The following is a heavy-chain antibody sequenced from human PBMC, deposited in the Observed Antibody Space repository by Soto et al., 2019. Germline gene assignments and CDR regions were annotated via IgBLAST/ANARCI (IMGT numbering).Heavy chain of an antibody. Sequence: QVQLVQSGAEEKKPGASVKVSCKASGYTFTSYAMHWVRQAPGQRLEWMGWINAGNGNTKHSQKLQARVTITRDTSASTAYMRLSSLRSEDTALYYCARDVAAADCWGKGTLVTVSS. V-gene: IGHV1-3*05. J-gene: IGHJ4*02. CDR2: INAGNGNT. D-gene: IGHD6-13*01. CDR1: GYTFTSYA. CDR3: ARDVAAADC.